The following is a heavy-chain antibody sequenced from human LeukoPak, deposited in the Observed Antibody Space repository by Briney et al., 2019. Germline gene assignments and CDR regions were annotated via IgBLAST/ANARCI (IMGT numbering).Heavy chain of an antibody. D-gene: IGHD5-24*01. CDR1: GYTFTSYY. CDR2: INPTGGST. V-gene: IGHV1-46*01. Sequence: ASVKVSCKASGYTFTSYYMHWVRQAPGQGLEWMGLINPTGGSTGYAQKFQGRVTMTRDMSTSTDYMELSSLRSEDTAIYYCARVHGYNSSMGDYWGQGTLVTVSS. CDR3: ARVHGYNSSMGDY. J-gene: IGHJ4*02.